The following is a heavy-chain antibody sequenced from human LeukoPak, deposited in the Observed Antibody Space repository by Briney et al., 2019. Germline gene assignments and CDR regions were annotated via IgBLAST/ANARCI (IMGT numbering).Heavy chain of an antibody. V-gene: IGHV1-2*02. CDR3: ARGYLVGLYGGTSAFGY. Sequence: ASVKVSCKASGYTFTGYYMHWVRQAPGQGLGWMGWINTNSGGTNYAQKFQGRVTMTRDTSISTAYMELRRLRSDHTAVYYCARGYLVGLYGGTSAFGYWGQGTLVTVSS. J-gene: IGHJ4*02. CDR1: GYTFTGYY. CDR2: INTNSGGT. D-gene: IGHD4-23*01.